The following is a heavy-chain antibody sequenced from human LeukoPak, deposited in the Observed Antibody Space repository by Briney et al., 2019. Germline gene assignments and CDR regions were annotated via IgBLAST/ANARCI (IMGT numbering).Heavy chain of an antibody. V-gene: IGHV4-59*01. CDR2: IYYTGST. J-gene: IGHJ3*02. CDR1: GVTITNFY. CDR3: ARWMGTWHAFDI. Sequence: SETLSLTCTVSGVTITNFYRNWVRQPPGKGLEWIGYIYYTGSTTFNPCLRRRLTMSVDTSNNQSSLKLSSVTAADTAVYFCARWMGTWHAFDIWGQGTVVPVSS. D-gene: IGHD2-2*03.